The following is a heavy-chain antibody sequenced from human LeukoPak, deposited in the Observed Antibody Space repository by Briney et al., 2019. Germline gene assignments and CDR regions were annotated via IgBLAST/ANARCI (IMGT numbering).Heavy chain of an antibody. D-gene: IGHD2-21*01. CDR1: GGSISSYY. Sequence: TSETLSLTCTVSGGSISSYYWSWIRQPPGKGLEWIGYIYYIGSTNYNPSLKSRVTISVDTSKNQFSLKLSSVTAADTAVYYCARDRCGASCFYGLDVWGQGTTVTVSS. V-gene: IGHV4-59*12. CDR3: ARDRCGASCFYGLDV. CDR2: IYYIGST. J-gene: IGHJ6*02.